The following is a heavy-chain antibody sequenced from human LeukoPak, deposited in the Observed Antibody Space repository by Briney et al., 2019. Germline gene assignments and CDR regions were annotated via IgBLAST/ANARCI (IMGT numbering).Heavy chain of an antibody. CDR1: GGSISSYY. D-gene: IGHD3-22*01. Sequence: SETLSLTCTVSGGSISSYYWSWIRQPAGKGLEWIGRIYTSGSTNYNPSLKSRVTMSVDTSKNQFSLKLSSVTAADTAVYYCARGSYYDSSGYPTYYFDYWGQGTLVTVSS. V-gene: IGHV4-4*07. J-gene: IGHJ4*02. CDR3: ARGSYYDSSGYPTYYFDY. CDR2: IYTSGST.